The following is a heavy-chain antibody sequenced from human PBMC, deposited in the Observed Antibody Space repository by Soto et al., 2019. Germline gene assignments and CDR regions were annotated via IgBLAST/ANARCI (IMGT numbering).Heavy chain of an antibody. Sequence: EVQLLESGGGLLQRGGSLRLSCAASGFTFSSYAMNWVRQAPGKGLEWVSVIHGSGGSAYYADSVKGRFTISRDNSKNTLFLQMNSLRVEDTAIYFRARGRDRDTVTTFDYWGQGALVTVSP. D-gene: IGHD4-17*01. CDR2: IHGSGGSA. J-gene: IGHJ4*02. CDR1: GFTFSSYA. V-gene: IGHV3-23*01. CDR3: ARGRDRDTVTTFDY.